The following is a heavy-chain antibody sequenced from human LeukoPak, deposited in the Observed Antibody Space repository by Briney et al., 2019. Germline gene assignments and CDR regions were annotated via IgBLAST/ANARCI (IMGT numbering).Heavy chain of an antibody. CDR2: IIPIFGIA. CDR1: GGTFSSYA. D-gene: IGHD3-22*01. CDR3: ARSGYYDSSGYPFDY. Sequence: SVKVSCKASGGTFSSYAISWVRQAPGQGLEWMGRIIPIFGIANYAQKFQGRVTITADKSTSTAYMELSSLGSEDTAVYYCARSGYYDSSGYPFDYWGQGTLVTVSS. V-gene: IGHV1-69*04. J-gene: IGHJ4*02.